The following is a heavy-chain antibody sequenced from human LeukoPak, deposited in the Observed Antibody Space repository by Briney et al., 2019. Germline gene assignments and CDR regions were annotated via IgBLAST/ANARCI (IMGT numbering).Heavy chain of an antibody. Sequence: PSETLSLTCTVSGGSISSYYWSWIRQPPGKGLERIGYIYYIGSTNYNPSLKSRVTISVDTSKNQFSLKLSSVTAADTAVYYCARDAGYYGMDVWGQGTTVTVSS. D-gene: IGHD3-10*01. CDR2: IYYIGST. CDR1: GGSISSYY. CDR3: ARDAGYYGMDV. J-gene: IGHJ6*02. V-gene: IGHV4-59*01.